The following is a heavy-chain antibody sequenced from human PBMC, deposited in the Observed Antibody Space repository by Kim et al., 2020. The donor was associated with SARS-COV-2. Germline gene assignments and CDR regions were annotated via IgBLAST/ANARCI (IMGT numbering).Heavy chain of an antibody. J-gene: IGHJ3*02. D-gene: IGHD3-16*01. CDR1: GFTFSSYA. Sequence: GGSLRLSCAASGFTFSSYAMSWVRQAPGKGLEWVSAISGSGGSTYYADSVKGRFTISRDNSKNTLYLQMNSLRAEDTAVYYCAKDRFVWGSSGPTGYDAFDIWGQGTMVTVSS. CDR3: AKDRFVWGSSGPTGYDAFDI. CDR2: ISGSGGST. V-gene: IGHV3-23*01.